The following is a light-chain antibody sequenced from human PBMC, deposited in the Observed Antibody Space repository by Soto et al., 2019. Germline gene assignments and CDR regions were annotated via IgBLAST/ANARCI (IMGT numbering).Light chain of an antibody. J-gene: IGLJ1*01. CDR3: NSYTTSSTYV. Sequence: QSVLTQPASVSGSPGQSITISCTGTSSDVGRYNYVSWYQHHPGKAPKLIFYDVSNRPSGVSERFSVSKSGYTASLTISGLQAEDDADYYCNSYTTSSTYVFGTGTKLTVL. CDR2: DVS. V-gene: IGLV2-14*03. CDR1: SSDVGRYNY.